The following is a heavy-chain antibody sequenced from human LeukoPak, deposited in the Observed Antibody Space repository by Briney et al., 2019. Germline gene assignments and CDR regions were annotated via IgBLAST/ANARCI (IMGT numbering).Heavy chain of an antibody. CDR2: IRYDGSNK. J-gene: IGHJ4*02. CDR3: AKAPPEVVPAAYFDY. D-gene: IGHD2-2*01. Sequence: GGSLRLSCAVSGFTFSGYWMTWVRQAPGKGLEWVAFIRYDGSNKYYADSVKGRFTISRDNSKNTLYLQMNSLRAEDTAVYYCAKAPPEVVPAAYFDYWGQGTLVTVSS. CDR1: GFTFSGYW. V-gene: IGHV3-30*02.